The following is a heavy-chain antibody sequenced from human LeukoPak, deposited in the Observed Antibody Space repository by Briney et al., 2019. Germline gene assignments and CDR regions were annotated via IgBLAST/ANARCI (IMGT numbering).Heavy chain of an antibody. D-gene: IGHD2-8*01. CDR1: GYTFTGYY. Sequence: EASVKVSCKASGYTFTGYYMHWVRQAPGQGLEWMGRINPNSGGTNYAQKFQGRVTMTRDTSISTAYMELSRLRSDDTAVYYCAREGDIVLMANDAFDIRGQGTMVTVSS. J-gene: IGHJ3*02. V-gene: IGHV1-2*06. CDR3: AREGDIVLMANDAFDI. CDR2: INPNSGGT.